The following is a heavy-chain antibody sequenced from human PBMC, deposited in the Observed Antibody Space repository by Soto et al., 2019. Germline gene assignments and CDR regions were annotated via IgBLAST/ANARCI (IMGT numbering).Heavy chain of an antibody. Sequence: QVQLQESGPGLVKPSETLSLTCTVSGGSISSYYWSWIRQPPGKGLEWIGYIYHSGSTNYNPSLKSRVTISVDTSKNQFSRKLSSVTAADTAVYYCAREGTYYGDYGTLGYWGQGTLVTVSS. D-gene: IGHD4-17*01. V-gene: IGHV4-59*01. J-gene: IGHJ4*02. CDR3: AREGTYYGDYGTLGY. CDR1: GGSISSYY. CDR2: IYHSGST.